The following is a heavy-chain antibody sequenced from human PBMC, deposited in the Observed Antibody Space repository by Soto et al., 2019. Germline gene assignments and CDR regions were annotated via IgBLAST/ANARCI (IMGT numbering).Heavy chain of an antibody. V-gene: IGHV4-34*01. Sequence: QVQLQQWGAGLLKPSETLSLTCAVYGGSFSGYYWSWIRQPPGKGLEWSGEINHSGSTNYNPSLTSRVTISVDTSKNQFSLKLSSVTAADTAVYYCASGRSGSVSWFDPWGQGTLVTVSS. J-gene: IGHJ5*02. CDR1: GGSFSGYY. CDR3: ASGRSGSVSWFDP. CDR2: INHSGST. D-gene: IGHD3-16*02.